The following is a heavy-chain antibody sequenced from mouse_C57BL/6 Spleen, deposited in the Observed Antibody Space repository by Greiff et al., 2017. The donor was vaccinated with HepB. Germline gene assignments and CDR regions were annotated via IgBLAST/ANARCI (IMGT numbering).Heavy chain of an antibody. J-gene: IGHJ1*03. V-gene: IGHV5-9*01. Sequence: EVHLVESGGGLVKPGGSLKLSCAASGFTFSSYTMSWVRQTPEKRLEWVATISGGGGNTYYPDSVKGRFTISRDNAKNTLYLQMSSLRSEDTALYYCARQHYGSSYGYFDVWGTGTTVTVSS. D-gene: IGHD1-1*01. CDR3: ARQHYGSSYGYFDV. CDR2: ISGGGGNT. CDR1: GFTFSSYT.